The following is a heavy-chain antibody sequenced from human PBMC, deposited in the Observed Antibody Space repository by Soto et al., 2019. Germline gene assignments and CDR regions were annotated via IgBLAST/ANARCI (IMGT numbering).Heavy chain of an antibody. D-gene: IGHD4-17*01. Sequence: EVQLVESGGGLVQPGGSLRLSCAASGFTFSSYSMNWVRQAPGKGLEWVSYISSSSSTIYYADSVKGRFTISRDNAKNSLYLQMNSMRDEDTAVYYCARDDYGDYAIRFDYWGQGTLVTVSS. V-gene: IGHV3-48*02. J-gene: IGHJ4*02. CDR3: ARDDYGDYAIRFDY. CDR1: GFTFSSYS. CDR2: ISSSSSTI.